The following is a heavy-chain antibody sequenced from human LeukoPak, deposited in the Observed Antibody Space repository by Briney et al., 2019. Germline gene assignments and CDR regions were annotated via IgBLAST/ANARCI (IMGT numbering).Heavy chain of an antibody. Sequence: GGSLRLSCAASGFFFSTFGMHWVRQAPGKALEWVALISYDGSKRYYIDSVKGRFTISRDNSKSTLYLQMNSLTAADTAVYFCAKDRTDSLRFGDFYGYWGQGTLVTVSS. V-gene: IGHV3-30*18. J-gene: IGHJ1*01. CDR3: AKDRTDSLRFGDFYGY. CDR1: GFFFSTFG. D-gene: IGHD3-10*01. CDR2: ISYDGSKR.